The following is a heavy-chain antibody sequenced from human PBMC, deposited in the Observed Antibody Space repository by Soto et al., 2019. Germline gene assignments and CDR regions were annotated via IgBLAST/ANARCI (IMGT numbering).Heavy chain of an antibody. CDR1: GGSISSVHW. J-gene: IGHJ6*02. Sequence: QVQLQESGPGLVKPAGTLSLTCAVSGGSISSVHWWSLVRQPPGKGLEWIGEIYHGGRTHYSPSLTSRVIISVDKSKNQCSLELPSVTAPDTAVYYCERVSGDWSPLNSSHYGIDVWGQGTTVTVS. V-gene: IGHV4-4*02. CDR3: ERVSGDWSPLNSSHYGIDV. D-gene: IGHD3-9*01. CDR2: IYHGGRT.